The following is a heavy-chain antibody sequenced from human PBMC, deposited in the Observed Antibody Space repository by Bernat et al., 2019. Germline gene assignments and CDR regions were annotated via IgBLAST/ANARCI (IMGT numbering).Heavy chain of an antibody. D-gene: IGHD2-15*01. CDR3: ATAGGYCSGGSCPDHQNEYFQH. CDR2: IDPSDSYT. Sequence: EVQLVQSGAEVKKPGESLRISCKGSGYSFTSYWISWVRQMPGKGLEWMGRIDPSDSYTNYSPSFQGHVTISADKSISTAYLQWSSLKASDTAMYYCATAGGYCSGGSCPDHQNEYFQHWGQGTLVTVSS. V-gene: IGHV5-10-1*03. CDR1: GYSFTSYW. J-gene: IGHJ1*01.